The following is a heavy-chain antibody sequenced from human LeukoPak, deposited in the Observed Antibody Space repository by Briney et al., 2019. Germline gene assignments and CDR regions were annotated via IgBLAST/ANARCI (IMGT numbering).Heavy chain of an antibody. CDR3: ARVFCSSASCSDYDAFDI. Sequence: SQTLSLTCTVSGGSISSGGYYWSWIRQHPGKGLEWIGYIYYSGSTYSNLSLKSRVTISVDTSKNQFSLKLSSVTAADTAVYYCARVFCSSASCSDYDAFDIWGQGTMVTVSS. J-gene: IGHJ3*02. CDR2: IYYSGST. D-gene: IGHD2-2*01. V-gene: IGHV4-31*03. CDR1: GGSISSGGYY.